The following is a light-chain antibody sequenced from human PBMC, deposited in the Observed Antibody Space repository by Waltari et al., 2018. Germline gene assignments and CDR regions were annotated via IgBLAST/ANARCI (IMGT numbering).Light chain of an antibody. CDR2: DVT. CDR3: CSFRGGDSFV. V-gene: IGLV2-14*03. CDR1: TSDIGDSYY. J-gene: IGLJ1*01. Sequence: QSALTQPASVSGSPGQSITISCTGTTSDIGDSYYVSWYQQFPGKAPKLMIYDVTKRPSGVSSRFSGSKSGNTASLTISGLQAEDEGDYYCCSFRGGDSFVFGTGTRVTVV.